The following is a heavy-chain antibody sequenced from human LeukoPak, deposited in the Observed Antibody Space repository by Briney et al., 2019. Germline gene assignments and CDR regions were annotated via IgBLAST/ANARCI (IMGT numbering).Heavy chain of an antibody. V-gene: IGHV4-59*01. CDR2: VYYSGST. J-gene: IGHJ4*02. Sequence: SETLSLTCTVSGGSISSYYWTWIRQPPGKGLEWIGYVYYSGSTKYNPSLKSRVTISVDTSKNQFSLKLNSVTAADTAVYYCARRYSSGGSCYSSLDYWGQGTLVTVSS. D-gene: IGHD2-15*01. CDR3: ARRYSSGGSCYSSLDY. CDR1: GGSISSYY.